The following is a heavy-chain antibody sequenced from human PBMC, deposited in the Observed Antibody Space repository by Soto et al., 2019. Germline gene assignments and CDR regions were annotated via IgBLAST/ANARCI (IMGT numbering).Heavy chain of an antibody. D-gene: IGHD6-19*01. J-gene: IGHJ4*02. V-gene: IGHV3-73*01. CDR3: TRWAYSYGWYFDY. Sequence: PGGSLRLSCAASGFTFSGCAMHWVRQASGKGLEWLGRIRSKPNNYATEYAASVQGGFTISRDDSKNTAYLEMNSLKTEDTAVYYCTRWAYSYGWYFDYWGQGALVTVSS. CDR1: GFTFSGCA. CDR2: IRSKPNNYAT.